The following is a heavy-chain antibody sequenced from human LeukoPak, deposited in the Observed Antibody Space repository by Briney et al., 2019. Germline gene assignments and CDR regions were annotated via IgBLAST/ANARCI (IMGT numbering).Heavy chain of an antibody. CDR2: ISDTGRRT. V-gene: IGHV3-23*01. CDR1: GFTFSDYA. D-gene: IGHD5-18*01. CDR3: ARHDSFIPY. Sequence: GGSLRLSCAASGFTFSDYAMSWVRQAAGKGLEWVSGISDTGRRTYYTDSVKGRFTISRDDSKKTVYLQMKTLTDEDTAIYFCARHDSFIPYWGQGTLVTVSS. J-gene: IGHJ4*02.